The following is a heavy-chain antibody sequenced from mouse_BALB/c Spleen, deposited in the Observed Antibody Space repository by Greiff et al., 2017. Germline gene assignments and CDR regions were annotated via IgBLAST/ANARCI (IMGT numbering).Heavy chain of an antibody. D-gene: IGHD2-10*01. V-gene: IGHV1-80*01. CDR3: ARSAYPKDYAMDY. J-gene: IGHJ4*01. CDR1: GYAFSSYW. CDR2: IYPGDGDT. Sequence: QVQLQQSGAELVRPGSSVTISCKASGYAFSSYWMNWVKQRPGQGLEWIGQIYPGDGDTNYNGKFKGKATLTADKSSSTAYMQLSSLTSEDSAVYFCARSAYPKDYAMDYWGQGTSVTVSS.